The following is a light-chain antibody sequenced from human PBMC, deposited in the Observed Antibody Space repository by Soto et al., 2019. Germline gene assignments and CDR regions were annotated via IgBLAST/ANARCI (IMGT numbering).Light chain of an antibody. CDR3: QHYGSSPPLT. V-gene: IGKV3-20*01. J-gene: IGKJ4*01. Sequence: IVLTQSPGTLSLSPGERATLSCRASQSVSSSLAWYQQKPGQAPRLLIYGASSRATGIPDRFSGSGSGTDFTLTISRLEPEDFAVYYCQHYGSSPPLTFGGGTKVEIK. CDR2: GAS. CDR1: QSVSSS.